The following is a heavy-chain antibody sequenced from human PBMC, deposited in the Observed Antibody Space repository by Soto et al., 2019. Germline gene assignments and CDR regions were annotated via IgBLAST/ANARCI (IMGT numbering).Heavy chain of an antibody. D-gene: IGHD3-22*01. CDR3: ARVKGSGYHNWFDP. Sequence: ASVKVSCKASGYTFNSYGISWVRQAPGQGLEWMGWVSAYNGNTNYAQKLQGRVTMTTDTSTSTAYMELRSLRSDDTAVYYCARVKGSGYHNWFDPWGQGTLVTVS. CDR1: GYTFNSYG. V-gene: IGHV1-18*01. J-gene: IGHJ5*02. CDR2: VSAYNGNT.